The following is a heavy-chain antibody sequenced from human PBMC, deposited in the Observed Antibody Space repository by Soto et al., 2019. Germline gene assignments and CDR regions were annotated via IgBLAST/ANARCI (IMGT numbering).Heavy chain of an antibody. V-gene: IGHV3-23*01. J-gene: IGHJ4*02. CDR1: GFPFSSYA. D-gene: IGHD1-1*01. CDR3: AKSLSASPNYFFDS. CDR2: ISGSGGIT. Sequence: EVQLLVSGGGLVQPGGSLRLSCAASGFPFSSYAMSWVRQAPGKGLEWVSGISGSGGITYYADSVKGRFTISRDNSKNPLYLQMHSLRADDTAVYFCAKSLSASPNYFFDSWGQGTLVTVSS.